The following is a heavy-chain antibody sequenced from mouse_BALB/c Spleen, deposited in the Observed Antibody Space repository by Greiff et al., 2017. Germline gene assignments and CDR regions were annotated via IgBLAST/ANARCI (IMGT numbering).Heavy chain of an antibody. CDR1: GFTFSSFG. Sequence: VQLKESGGGLVQPGGSRKLSCAASGFTFSSFGMHWVRQAPEKGLEWVAYISSGSSTIYYADTVKGRFTISRDNPKNTLFLQMTSLRSEDTAMYYCARSSLYGLDYWGQGTTLTVSS. D-gene: IGHD1-2*01. CDR3: ARSSLYGLDY. V-gene: IGHV5-17*02. CDR2: ISSGSSTI. J-gene: IGHJ2*01.